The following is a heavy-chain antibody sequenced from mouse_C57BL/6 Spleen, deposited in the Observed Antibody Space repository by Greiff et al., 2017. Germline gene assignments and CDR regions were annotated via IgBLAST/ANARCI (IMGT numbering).Heavy chain of an antibody. CDR1: GYSITSGYY. V-gene: IGHV3-6*01. CDR2: ISYDGSK. J-gene: IGHJ4*01. Sequence: EVKLMESGPGLVKPSQSLSLTCSVTGYSITSGYYWNWIRQFPGNKLEWMGYISYDGSKNYNPSLKNRISITRDTSKNQFFLKLNSVTTEDTATYYCARDGRDYAMDYWGQGTSVTVSS. D-gene: IGHD4-1*01. CDR3: ARDGRDYAMDY.